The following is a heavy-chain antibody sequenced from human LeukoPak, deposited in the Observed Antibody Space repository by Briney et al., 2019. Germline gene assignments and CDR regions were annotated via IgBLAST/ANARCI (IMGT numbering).Heavy chain of an antibody. J-gene: IGHJ4*02. CDR1: GFTFSSYS. D-gene: IGHD4-11*01. CDR3: ARDIGVPSTFPTVTTTDY. CDR2: ISSSSSTI. V-gene: IGHV3-48*01. Sequence: GGSLRLSCAASGFTFSSYSVNWVRQAPGKGLEWVSYISSSSSTIYYADSVKGRFTISRGNAKNSLYLQMNSLRAEDTAVYYCARDIGVPSTFPTVTTTDYWGQGTLVTVSS.